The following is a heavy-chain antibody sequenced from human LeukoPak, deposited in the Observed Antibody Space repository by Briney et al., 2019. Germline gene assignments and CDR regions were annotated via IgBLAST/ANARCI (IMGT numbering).Heavy chain of an antibody. J-gene: IGHJ4*02. CDR2: INPNSGGT. CDR1: GYTFTGYY. D-gene: IGHD3-22*01. CDR3: ARYYYYDSSGYYPLDDY. V-gene: IGHV1-2*02. Sequence: ASVKVSCKASGYTFTGYYMHWVRQAPGQGLEWMGWINPNSGGTNYAQKFQGRVTMTRDTSISTAYMELSRLRSDDTAVYYCARYYYYDSSGYYPLDDYWGQGTPVTVSS.